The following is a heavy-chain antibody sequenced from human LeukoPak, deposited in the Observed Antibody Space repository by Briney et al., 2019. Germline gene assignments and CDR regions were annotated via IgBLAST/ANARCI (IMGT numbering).Heavy chain of an antibody. CDR1: GASISSFF. Sequence: SETLSLTCAVSGASISSFFWSWIRQPPGKGLEWIGYVFYTGGTNYDPSLKSRVTVSRDTFKSQVSLSLTSVTAADTAVYYCARHPFATPFDHWGRGTLVTVSS. J-gene: IGHJ4*02. CDR2: VFYTGGT. CDR3: ARHPFATPFDH. V-gene: IGHV4-59*08.